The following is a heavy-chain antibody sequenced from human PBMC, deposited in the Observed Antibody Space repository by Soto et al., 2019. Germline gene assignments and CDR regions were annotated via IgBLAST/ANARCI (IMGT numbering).Heavy chain of an antibody. Sequence: ASVNVSCEASGFTFTSSAVQWVRQARGQRLEWIGWIVVGSGNTNYAQKFQERVTITRDMSTSTAYMELSSLRSEDTAVYYCAAERNIVVVPAAMESYYYGMDVWGQGTTVTVCS. CDR3: AAERNIVVVPAAMESYYYGMDV. V-gene: IGHV1-58*01. J-gene: IGHJ6*02. CDR2: IVVGSGNT. CDR1: GFTFTSSA. D-gene: IGHD2-2*01.